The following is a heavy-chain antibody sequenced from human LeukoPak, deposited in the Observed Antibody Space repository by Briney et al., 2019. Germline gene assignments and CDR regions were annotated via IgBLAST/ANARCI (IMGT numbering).Heavy chain of an antibody. CDR1: GGTFSSYA. CDR3: ATVVGDPAAGTFGWFDP. CDR2: IIPILGTA. V-gene: IGHV1-69*05. D-gene: IGHD6-13*01. J-gene: IGHJ5*02. Sequence: SVKVSCKASGGTFSSYAISWVRQAPGQGLEWMGGIIPILGTANYAQKFQGRVTITTDESTSTAYMELSSLRSEDTAVYYCATVVGDPAAGTFGWFDPWGQGTLVTVSS.